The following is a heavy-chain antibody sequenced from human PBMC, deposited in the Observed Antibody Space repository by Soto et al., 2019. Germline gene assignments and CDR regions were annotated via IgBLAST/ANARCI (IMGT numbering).Heavy chain of an antibody. CDR1: GYTFTSYG. CDR2: ISAYNGNK. Sequence: QVQLVQSGAEVKKPGASVKVSCKASGYTFTSYGISWVRQAPGQGLEWMGWISAYNGNKKYAQKLQGRVTMTTDTSTSTAYMYLRGLRSDDTAVYYCARDLGGSYYAPVDYWGQGTVVTVSS. V-gene: IGHV1-18*01. CDR3: ARDLGGSYYAPVDY. J-gene: IGHJ4*02. D-gene: IGHD1-26*01.